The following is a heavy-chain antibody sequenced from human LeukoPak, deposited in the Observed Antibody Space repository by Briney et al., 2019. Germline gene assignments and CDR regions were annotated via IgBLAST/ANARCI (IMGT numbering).Heavy chain of an antibody. CDR3: ALSGTGERDH. CDR1: LVAFNNYA. D-gene: IGHD5-12*01. Sequence: PGGSLRLSCAASLVAFNNYAMTWVRRAPGKGLEWVSTISDSGGSTYYIDSVKGRFTISRDNSKNTLYLQMNSLRDEDTAIYYCALSGTGERDHWGQGALVTVSS. J-gene: IGHJ4*02. CDR2: ISDSGGST. V-gene: IGHV3-23*01.